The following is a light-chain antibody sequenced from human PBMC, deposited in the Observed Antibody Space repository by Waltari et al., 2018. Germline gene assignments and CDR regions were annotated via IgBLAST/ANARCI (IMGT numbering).Light chain of an antibody. CDR2: GVS. CDR1: SSDVGGHDF. CDR3: SSYTSTSTPYNV. V-gene: IGLV2-14*03. J-gene: IGLJ6*01. Sequence: QSALTQPASVSGSPGQSSTIYCTGTSSDVGGHDFVSWYQQYPVKAPKLFMYGVSDRPVGVSNRFSGAKSGTTASLTISGLQTEDEADYYCSSYTSTSTPYNVFGSGTKVTVL.